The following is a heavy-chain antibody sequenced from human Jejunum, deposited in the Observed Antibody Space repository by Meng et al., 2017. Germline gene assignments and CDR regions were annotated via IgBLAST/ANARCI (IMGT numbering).Heavy chain of an antibody. Sequence: QVQLQESGPGLVKPSGTLSLTCAVSGGYINKENWWSWVRQSPERGLEWIGEIYHGGNTNYNPSLKRRVTMSVDESTNQMSLKLTSVTAADTAVYYCARVADGTGAPYDYWGQGTLVTVSS. J-gene: IGHJ4*02. CDR1: GGYINKENW. V-gene: IGHV4-4*02. CDR2: IYHGGNT. CDR3: ARVADGTGAPYDY. D-gene: IGHD2-8*02.